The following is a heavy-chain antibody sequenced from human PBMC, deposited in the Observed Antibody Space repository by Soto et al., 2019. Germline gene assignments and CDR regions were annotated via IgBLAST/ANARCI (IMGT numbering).Heavy chain of an antibody. CDR3: ARVRSGYDMYYYYYYMDV. V-gene: IGHV6-1*01. CDR1: GDSVSSNSAA. CDR2: TYYRSKWYN. Sequence: SQTLSLTCAISGDSVSSNSAAWNWIRQSPSRDLEWLGRTYYRSKWYNDYAVSVKSRITINPDTSKNQFSLKLSSVTAADTAVYYCARVRSGYDMYYYYYYMDVWGKGTTVTVSS. J-gene: IGHJ6*03. D-gene: IGHD5-12*01.